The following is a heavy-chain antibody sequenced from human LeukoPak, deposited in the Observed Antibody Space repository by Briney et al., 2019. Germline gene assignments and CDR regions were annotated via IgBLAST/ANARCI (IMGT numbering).Heavy chain of an antibody. CDR1: SFTFSSYV. V-gene: IGHV3-23*01. Sequence: GGSLRLSCGASSFTFSSYVMSWVRQAPGKGLEWVSTVSTTGGSTYYADSVKGRFTISRDSSKNTLYLQMNSLRAEDTAVYYCAKKYSTGLDPWGQGTLVTVSS. CDR2: VSTTGGST. D-gene: IGHD1-26*01. CDR3: AKKYSTGLDP. J-gene: IGHJ5*02.